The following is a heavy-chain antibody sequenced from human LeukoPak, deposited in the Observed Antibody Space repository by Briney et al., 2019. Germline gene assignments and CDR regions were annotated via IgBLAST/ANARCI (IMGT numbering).Heavy chain of an antibody. J-gene: IGHJ4*02. V-gene: IGHV3-7*01. D-gene: IGHD6-13*01. Sequence: GGSLRLSCAASGFTFSSYWMSWVRQAPGKGPEWVANIKQDGREKHYVDSVKGRFTISRDNAKSSLYLQMNSLRAEDTGVYYCTRDEAAATNWGQGTLVTVSS. CDR3: TRDEAAATN. CDR2: IKQDGREK. CDR1: GFTFSSYW.